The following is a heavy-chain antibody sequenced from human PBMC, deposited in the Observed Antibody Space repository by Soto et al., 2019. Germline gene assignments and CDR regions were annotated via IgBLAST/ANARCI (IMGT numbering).Heavy chain of an antibody. J-gene: IGHJ4*02. Sequence: QVQLQQWGAGLLKPSETLSLTCAVYGGSFSGYYWSWIRQPPGKGLEWIGEINHSGSTNYNPSLKSRVTISVDTSKNQCSLKLSSVTAADTAVYYCARGRGVYCTNGVCPYYFDYWGQGTLVTVSS. CDR1: GGSFSGYY. CDR2: INHSGST. V-gene: IGHV4-34*01. CDR3: ARGRGVYCTNGVCPYYFDY. D-gene: IGHD2-8*01.